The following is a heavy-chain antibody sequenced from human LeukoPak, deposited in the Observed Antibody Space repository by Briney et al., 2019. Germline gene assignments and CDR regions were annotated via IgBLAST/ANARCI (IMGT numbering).Heavy chain of an antibody. J-gene: IGHJ5*02. Sequence: SESLSLTCTVSGGSISSYYWSWIRQPPGKGLEWSGEIYHRGNTNYNPSLKSRVTISLDESQNRFSLNLISVTAADTAVYYCAGQGGFYLDHWGQGILVTVSS. CDR3: AGQGGFYLDH. CDR1: GGSISSYY. CDR2: IYHRGNT. D-gene: IGHD3-16*01. V-gene: IGHV4-59*08.